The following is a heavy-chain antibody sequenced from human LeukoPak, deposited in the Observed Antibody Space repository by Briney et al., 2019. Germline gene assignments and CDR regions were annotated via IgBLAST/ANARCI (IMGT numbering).Heavy chain of an antibody. J-gene: IGHJ4*02. CDR1: GYTFTSYG. Sequence: WASVTVSFTASGYTFTSYGISWVRQAQGQGLEWMGWISAYNGNTNYAQKLQGRVTMTTDTSTSTAYMELRSLRSDDTAVYYCARDAYYDSSGFDYWGQGTLVTVSS. CDR3: ARDAYYDSSGFDY. V-gene: IGHV1-18*01. D-gene: IGHD3-22*01. CDR2: ISAYNGNT.